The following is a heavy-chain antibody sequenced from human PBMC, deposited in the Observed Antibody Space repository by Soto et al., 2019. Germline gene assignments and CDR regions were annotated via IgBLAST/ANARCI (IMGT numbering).Heavy chain of an antibody. CDR1: GFAVSSCY. D-gene: IGHD1-20*01. CDR3: ARDPPITSDYAMDV. CDR2: TYTGGST. V-gene: IGHV3-53*01. Sequence: GGSLRLSCAASGFAVSSCYMMWVRQAPGKGLECISLTYTGGSTRYADSVKGRFTVSRDDSSNTLCLQMNNLRAEDTAVYYCARDPPITSDYAMDVWGQGTTVTVSS. J-gene: IGHJ6*02.